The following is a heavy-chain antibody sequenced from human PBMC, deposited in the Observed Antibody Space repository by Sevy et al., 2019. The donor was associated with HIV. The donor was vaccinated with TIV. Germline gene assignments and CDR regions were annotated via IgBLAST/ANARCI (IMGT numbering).Heavy chain of an antibody. CDR3: GGGNGWGRGHF. CDR2: IYYNGHI. D-gene: IGHD3-16*01. CDR1: GGSITSLY. J-gene: IGHJ4*02. Sequence: SETLSLTCTVSGGSITSLYWNWIRQPPGKGLEWIANIYYNGHINYNPSLKSRVTLSLDTSKNQFSLRLRSGTAGDTAMYYFGGGNGWGRGHFWGQGTLVTVSS. V-gene: IGHV4-59*08.